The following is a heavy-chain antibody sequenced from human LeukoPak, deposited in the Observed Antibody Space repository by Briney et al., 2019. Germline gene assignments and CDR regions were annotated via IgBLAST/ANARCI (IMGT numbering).Heavy chain of an antibody. J-gene: IGHJ5*02. CDR1: GFTFRTYW. CDR3: ARGGKLEPTATPT. D-gene: IGHD2-2*01. Sequence: GGSLRLSCVASGFTFRTYWMHWVRQVPGKGPVWLSRINPDGSSTTYADSVKGRFTISRDNAKNMLYLQINSLRVEDTAIYYCARGGKLEPTATPTWGQGSLVVVSS. CDR2: INPDGSST. V-gene: IGHV3-74*01.